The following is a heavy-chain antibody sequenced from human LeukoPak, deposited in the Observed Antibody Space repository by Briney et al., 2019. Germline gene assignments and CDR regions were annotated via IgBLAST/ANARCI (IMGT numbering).Heavy chain of an antibody. D-gene: IGHD2-15*01. J-gene: IGHJ4*02. V-gene: IGHV3-21*01. Sequence: PGGSLRLSCAASGFTFSNSMSWVRQAPGKGLEWVSFISSSSNYLYYADSVRGRFTISRDDAKNSLHLQMHSLRAEDTAVYYCVRDNPRCCGVVPANIDDYWGQGTLVTVSS. CDR3: VRDNPRCCGVVPANIDDY. CDR1: GFTFSNS. CDR2: ISSSSNYL.